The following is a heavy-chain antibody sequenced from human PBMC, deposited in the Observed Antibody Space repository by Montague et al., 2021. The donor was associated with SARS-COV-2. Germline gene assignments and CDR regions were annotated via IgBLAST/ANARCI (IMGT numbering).Heavy chain of an antibody. J-gene: IGHJ4*02. D-gene: IGHD2-15*01. Sequence: SLILSCAASGFTFRSYTMNLFRQSPVMGLEWVSFISSSSSSIYYSDSLKGRFTISRDNAKNSLYLQMNSLRVEDTAVYYCVRGGACSGGKCNGGARDWGQGTLVTVSS. CDR3: VRGGACSGGKCNGGARD. CDR1: GFTFRSYT. V-gene: IGHV3-21*01. CDR2: ISSSSSSI.